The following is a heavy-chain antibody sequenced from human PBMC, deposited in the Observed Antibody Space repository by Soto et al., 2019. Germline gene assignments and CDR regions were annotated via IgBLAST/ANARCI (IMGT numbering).Heavy chain of an antibody. V-gene: IGHV4-30-4*01. CDR3: ASGGSSNWFDP. D-gene: IGHD1-26*01. CDR1: SGSISSADYY. CDR2: IYYTGSA. J-gene: IGHJ5*02. Sequence: VQLQESGPGLVKPSQTLSLTCTVSSGSISSADYYWSWIRQPPGKGLEWIGYIYYTGSAYYNPSIKRRVTMSVATSKNQFSLKVTSVTAADTAVYYGASGGSSNWFDPWGQGTLVTVSS.